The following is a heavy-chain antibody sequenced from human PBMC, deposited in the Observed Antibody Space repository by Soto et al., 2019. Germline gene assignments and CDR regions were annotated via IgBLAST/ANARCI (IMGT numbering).Heavy chain of an antibody. CDR1: GYTLTELS. D-gene: IGHD3-10*01. J-gene: IGHJ5*02. CDR3: ATAYGSGSYNWFDP. CDR2: FDPEDGET. Sequence: GASVKVSCKVSGYTLTELSMHWVRQAPGKGLEWMGGFDPEDGETIYAQKFQGRVTMTEDTSTDTAYMELSSLRSEDTAVYYCATAYGSGSYNWFDPWRQGTLVTVSS. V-gene: IGHV1-24*01.